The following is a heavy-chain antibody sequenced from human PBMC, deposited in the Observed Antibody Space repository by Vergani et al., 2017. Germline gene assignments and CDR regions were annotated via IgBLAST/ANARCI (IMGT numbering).Heavy chain of an antibody. CDR3: AKARDPDCKGGNCYSYYYGLDL. D-gene: IGHD2-21*01. CDR1: GGSFSGYY. Sequence: QVQLQQWGAGLLKPSETLSLTCAVYGGSFSGYYWSGIRQPPGKGLEGIGEINHSGSTNYNPSLKSRVTISVDSSKNRFSLKLSSVTAADTAVYYCAKARDPDCKGGNCYSYYYGLDLWGQGTTVTVSS. V-gene: IGHV4-34*01. CDR2: INHSGST. J-gene: IGHJ6*02.